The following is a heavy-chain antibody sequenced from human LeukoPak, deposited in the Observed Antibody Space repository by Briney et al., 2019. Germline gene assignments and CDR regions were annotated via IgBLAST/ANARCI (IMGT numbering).Heavy chain of an antibody. CDR3: AHRQSSSWYYYDTSGFYFPH. CDR1: GFSLSTSGVG. V-gene: IGHV2-5*02. CDR2: IYWDDDK. J-gene: IGHJ1*01. Sequence: SGPTLVKPTQTLTLTCTFSGFSLSTSGVGVGWIRQPPGKALEWLALIYWDDDKRYSPSLKSRLTITKGTSTNPVVLTMTNMDPVDTDTYYCAHRQSSSWYYYDTSGFYFPHWGQGVLVTVSS. D-gene: IGHD3-22*01.